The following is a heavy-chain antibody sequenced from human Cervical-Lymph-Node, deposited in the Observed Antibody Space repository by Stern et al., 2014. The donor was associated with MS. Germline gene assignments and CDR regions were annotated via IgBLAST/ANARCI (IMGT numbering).Heavy chain of an antibody. Sequence: EQLVESGGGVVQPGRSLRLSCAASGFTFSSYGMHWVRQAPGKGLEWVAVISYDGSNKYYADSVKGRFTISRDNSKNTLYLQMNSLRTEDTAVYYCAKVAVAGELYGMDVWGQGTTVTVSS. D-gene: IGHD6-19*01. CDR3: AKVAVAGELYGMDV. V-gene: IGHV3-30*18. CDR1: GFTFSSYG. CDR2: ISYDGSNK. J-gene: IGHJ6*02.